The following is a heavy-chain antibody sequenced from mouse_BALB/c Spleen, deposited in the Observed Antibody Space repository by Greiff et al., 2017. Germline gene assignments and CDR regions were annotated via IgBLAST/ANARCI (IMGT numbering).Heavy chain of an antibody. J-gene: IGHJ4*01. CDR2: IDPSDSYT. CDR3: TSTIGTTRSPSWVYYAMDY. D-gene: IGHD2-14*01. V-gene: IGHV1S127*01. CDR1: GYTFTSYW. Sequence: QVQLQQSGAELVKPGASVKMSCKASGYTFTSYWMHWVKQRPGQGLEWIGVIDPSDSYTSYNQKFKGKATLTVDTSSSTAYMQLSSLTSEDSAVYYCTSTIGTTRSPSWVYYAMDYWGQGTSVTVSS.